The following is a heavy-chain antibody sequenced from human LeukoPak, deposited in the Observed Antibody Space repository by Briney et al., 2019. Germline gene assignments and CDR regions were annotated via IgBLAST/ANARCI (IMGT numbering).Heavy chain of an antibody. CDR3: VKDNPLDY. Sequence: GGSLRLSCAASGFTFSRYAMHWVRQAPGKGLEWVAFIRYDGNNKLYADSMKGRFTISRDNSKNTLYLHINSLRAEDTAVYYCVKDNPLDYWGQGTLVIVSS. CDR1: GFTFSRYA. V-gene: IGHV3-30*02. CDR2: IRYDGNNK. J-gene: IGHJ4*02. D-gene: IGHD1-14*01.